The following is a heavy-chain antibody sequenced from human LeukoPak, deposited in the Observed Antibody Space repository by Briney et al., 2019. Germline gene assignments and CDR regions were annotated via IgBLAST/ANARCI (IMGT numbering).Heavy chain of an antibody. Sequence: SQTLSLTCTVSGGSISSGGYYWSWIRQPPGKGLEWIGYIYHSGSTYYNPSLKSRVTISVDRSKNQFSLKLSSVTAADTAVYYCARGVNYDFWSAPRYYFDYWGQGTLVTVSS. D-gene: IGHD3-3*01. J-gene: IGHJ4*02. CDR3: ARGVNYDFWSAPRYYFDY. CDR1: GGSISSGGYY. V-gene: IGHV4-30-2*01. CDR2: IYHSGST.